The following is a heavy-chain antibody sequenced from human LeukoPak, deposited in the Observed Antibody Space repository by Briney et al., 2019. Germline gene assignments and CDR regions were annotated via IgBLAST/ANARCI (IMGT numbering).Heavy chain of an antibody. V-gene: IGHV1-2*02. D-gene: IGHD2-21*01. CDR1: GYTFTVYY. J-gene: IGHJ5*02. CDR3: ARDPCGADWFDP. CDR2: INPNSGGT. Sequence: ASVKLSLQSSGYTFTVYYMLWVRQAPGQGLEWMGWINPNSGGTKYAQKFQDRVTMTRDTSISTAYMELSRLRSEDTAVYYCARDPCGADWFDPWGQGTLVTVSS.